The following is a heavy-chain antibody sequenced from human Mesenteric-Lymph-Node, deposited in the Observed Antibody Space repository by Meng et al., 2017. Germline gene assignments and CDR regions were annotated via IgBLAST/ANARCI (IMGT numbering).Heavy chain of an antibody. J-gene: IGHJ4*02. CDR3: ARNYDGGVDY. Sequence: EVQLVESGGGLVQPGGSLRLSCAASGFTFSSYVMYWVRRASGKVLEWVSRINNDGRSTRCADSVKGRFTISRENAKNTLYLQMNSLRAEDTAVYYCARNYDGGVDYWGQGTLVTVSS. CDR1: GFTFSSYV. CDR2: INNDGRST. V-gene: IGHV3-74*01. D-gene: IGHD4-23*01.